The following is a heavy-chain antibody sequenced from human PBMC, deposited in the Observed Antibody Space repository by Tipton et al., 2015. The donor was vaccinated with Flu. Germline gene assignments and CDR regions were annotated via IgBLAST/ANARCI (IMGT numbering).Heavy chain of an antibody. D-gene: IGHD6-13*01. CDR1: GGSISSSAYY. J-gene: IGHJ4*02. V-gene: IGHV4-39*07. Sequence: TLSLTCTVSGGSISSSAYYWGWIRQTPGKGLEWIGNSYYSGSTFYNPSLESRVTISLDKSTNQFSLRLSSVTAADTSIYYCAIDAFGSSWYGYWGQGSLVTVSS. CDR2: SYYSGST. CDR3: AIDAFGSSWYGY.